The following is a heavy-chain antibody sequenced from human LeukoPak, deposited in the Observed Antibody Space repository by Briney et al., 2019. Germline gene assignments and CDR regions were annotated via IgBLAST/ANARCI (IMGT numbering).Heavy chain of an antibody. CDR2: IYYSGST. CDR3: ARTAYCGGDCYLFDY. J-gene: IGHJ4*02. Sequence: SETLSLTCTVSSDSIYSSNYYWGWIRQPPGKGLEWIGSIYYSGSTYYNSSLKSRVTISVDTSKNQFSLKLSSLTAADTAVYYCARTAYCGGDCYLFDYWGQGTLVTVFS. D-gene: IGHD2-21*02. CDR1: SDSIYSSNYY. V-gene: IGHV4-39*01.